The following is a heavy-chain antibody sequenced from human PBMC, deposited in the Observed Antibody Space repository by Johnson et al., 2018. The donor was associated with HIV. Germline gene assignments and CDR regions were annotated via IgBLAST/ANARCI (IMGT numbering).Heavy chain of an antibody. CDR3: ARDGNAGYCTNGVCYNDAFDI. CDR1: GFTFSSNA. CDR2: IYSGGNT. J-gene: IGHJ3*02. D-gene: IGHD2-8*01. V-gene: IGHV3-66*01. Sequence: VQLVESGGGLVRPGGSLRLSCAASGFTFSSNAMSWVRQAPGKGLEWVSVIYSGGNTHYADSVKGRFIISRDNFKNKLYLQMNSLRAEDTAVYYCARDGNAGYCTNGVCYNDAFDIWGQGIMVTVSS.